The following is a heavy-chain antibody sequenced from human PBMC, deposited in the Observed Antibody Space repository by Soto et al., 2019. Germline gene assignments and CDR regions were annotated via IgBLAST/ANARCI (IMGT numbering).Heavy chain of an antibody. CDR1: GFNFSPYW. J-gene: IGHJ3*02. CDR3: ARDRGTPDAFDI. Sequence: EVQVVESGGGLAQPGGSLRLFCAASGFNFSPYWMNWVRQAPGKGLEWVSRIQSYGSNYADHYADSVKGRFTISRDNAKNTLYLQMNSLRVEDTAVYFCARDRGTPDAFDIWGQGTMVTVSS. V-gene: IGHV3-74*01. CDR2: IQSYGSNY. D-gene: IGHD3-10*01.